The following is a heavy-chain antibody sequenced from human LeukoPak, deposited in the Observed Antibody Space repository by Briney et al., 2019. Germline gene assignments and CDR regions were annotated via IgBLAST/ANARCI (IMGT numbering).Heavy chain of an antibody. Sequence: GSLRLSCAASGFTFSSYAMSWVRQPPGKGLEWIGEINHSGSTNYNPSLKSRVTISVDTSKNQFSLKLSSVTAADTAVYYCARGGYDSSGYYSDYWGQGTLVTVSS. CDR3: ARGGYDSSGYYSDY. CDR2: INHSGST. J-gene: IGHJ4*02. CDR1: GFTFSSYA. V-gene: IGHV4-34*01. D-gene: IGHD3-22*01.